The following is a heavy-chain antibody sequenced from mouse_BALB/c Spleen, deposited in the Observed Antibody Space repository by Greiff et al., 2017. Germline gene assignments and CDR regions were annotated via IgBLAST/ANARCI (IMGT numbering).Heavy chain of an antibody. V-gene: IGHV2-9*02. CDR2: IWAGGST. Sequence: QVQLKESGPGLVAPSQSLSITCTVSGFSLTSYGVHWVRQPPGKGLEWLGVIWAGGSTNYNSALMSRLSISTDNSKSQVFLKMNSLQTDDTAMYYCARGSYYGNYEENYYAMDYWGQGTSVTVSS. CDR3: ARGSYYGNYEENYYAMDY. CDR1: GFSLTSYG. D-gene: IGHD2-10*01. J-gene: IGHJ4*01.